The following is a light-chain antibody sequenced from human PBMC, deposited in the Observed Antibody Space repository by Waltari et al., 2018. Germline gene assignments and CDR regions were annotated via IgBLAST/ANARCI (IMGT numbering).Light chain of an antibody. CDR1: QSISSW. CDR2: KAS. CDR3: QQYDTYPWT. V-gene: IGKV1-5*03. J-gene: IGKJ1*01. Sequence: TCRVSQSISSWLAWYQQKPGKAPDLLIYKASSLESGVPSRFSGSGSGTEFTLTISSLQPDDFATYYCQQYDTYPWTFGQGTKVEI.